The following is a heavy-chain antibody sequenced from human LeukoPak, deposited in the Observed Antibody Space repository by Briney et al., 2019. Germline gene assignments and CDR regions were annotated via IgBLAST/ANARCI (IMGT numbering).Heavy chain of an antibody. Sequence: GGSLRLSCTVSGFTPSTYSLNWVRRAPGKGLEWVSLMTNSRSYYADSVKGRFTISRDNAKNSLYLQMNSPRAEDTAVYYCARWATLYDFWSGYFPYYFDYWGQGTLVTVSS. J-gene: IGHJ4*02. CDR2: MTNSRSY. V-gene: IGHV3-21*01. D-gene: IGHD3-3*01. CDR1: GFTPSTYS. CDR3: ARWATLYDFWSGYFPYYFDY.